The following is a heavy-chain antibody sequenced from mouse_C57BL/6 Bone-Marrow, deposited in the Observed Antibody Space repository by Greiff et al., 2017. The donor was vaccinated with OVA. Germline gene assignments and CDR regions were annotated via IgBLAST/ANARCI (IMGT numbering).Heavy chain of an antibody. CDR3: ARGRDPNV. Sequence: EVKLMESGPGLVKPSQSLSLTCSVTGYSITSGYYWNWIRQFPGNKLEWMGYISYDGSNNYNPSLKNRTSITRDTSKNQFFLKLNSVTTEDTATYYCARGRDPNVWGTGTTVTVSS. CDR2: ISYDGSN. V-gene: IGHV3-6*01. J-gene: IGHJ1*03. CDR1: GYSITSGYY. D-gene: IGHD3-3*01.